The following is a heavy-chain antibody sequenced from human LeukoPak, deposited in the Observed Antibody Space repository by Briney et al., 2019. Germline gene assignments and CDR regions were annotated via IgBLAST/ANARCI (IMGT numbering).Heavy chain of an antibody. CDR1: GGSFSGYY. J-gene: IGHJ5*02. V-gene: IGHV4-34*01. CDR2: INHSGST. Sequence: SETLSLTCAVYGGSFSGYYWSWIRQPPGKGLEWIGEINHSGSTNYNPSLKSRVTISVDTSKNQFSLKLSSVTAADTAVYYCARLRIPLLWFGDVDWFDPWGQGTLVTVSS. CDR3: ARLRIPLLWFGDVDWFDP. D-gene: IGHD3-10*01.